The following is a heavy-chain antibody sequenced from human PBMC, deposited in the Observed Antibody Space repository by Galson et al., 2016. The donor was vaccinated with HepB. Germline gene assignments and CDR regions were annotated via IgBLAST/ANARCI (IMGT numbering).Heavy chain of an antibody. CDR3: ARQLNGYFFDF. J-gene: IGHJ4*02. CDR2: IFPGDSDS. Sequence: QSGAEVKEPGEPLKISCKGSGYSFSSYWIGWVRQRPGKGLEWMGVIFPGDSDSRYNPSFEGQVTFSVDKSISTAYLQWSSLEASDTAMYFCARQLNGYFFDFWGQGTRITVSS. V-gene: IGHV5-51*01. D-gene: IGHD3-22*01. CDR1: GYSFSSYW.